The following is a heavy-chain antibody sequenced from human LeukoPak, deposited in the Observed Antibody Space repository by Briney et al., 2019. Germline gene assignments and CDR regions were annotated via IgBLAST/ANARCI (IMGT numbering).Heavy chain of an antibody. D-gene: IGHD2-21*01. V-gene: IGHV4-59*01. CDR1: GESISGFY. CDR3: ARGVVIAPQTFDY. J-gene: IGHJ4*02. CDR2: IYYSGST. Sequence: SETLSLTCTVSGESISGFYWTWIRQPPGKGLEWIGYIYYSGSTNYNPSLKSRVTISVDTSKNQFSLKLSSVTAADTAVYYCARGVVIAPQTFDYWGQGTLDTVSS.